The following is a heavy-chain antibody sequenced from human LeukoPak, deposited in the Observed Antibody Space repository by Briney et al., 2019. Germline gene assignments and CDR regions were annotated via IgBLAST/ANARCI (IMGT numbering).Heavy chain of an antibody. CDR2: INHSGGT. J-gene: IGHJ3*02. D-gene: IGHD6-19*01. CDR1: GGSFSGYY. Sequence: SETLSLTCAVYGGSFSGYYWSWIRQPPGKGLEWIGEINHSGGTDYNPSLKSRVTISVDTSKNQFSLKLSSVTAADTAVYYCARDSSGWYFYGAFDIWGQGTMVTVSS. CDR3: ARDSSGWYFYGAFDI. V-gene: IGHV4-34*01.